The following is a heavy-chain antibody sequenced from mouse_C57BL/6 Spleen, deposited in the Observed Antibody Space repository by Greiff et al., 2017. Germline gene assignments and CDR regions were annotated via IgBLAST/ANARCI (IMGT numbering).Heavy chain of an antibody. CDR2: INPNNGGT. CDR3: ARGLDYYGSFDY. D-gene: IGHD1-1*01. CDR1: GYTFTDYY. Sequence: VQLQQSGPELVKPGASVKISCKASGYTFTDYYMNWVKQSHGKSLEWIGDINPNNGGTSYNQKFKGKATLTVDKSSSTAYMELRSLTSEDSAVYYCARGLDYYGSFDYWGQGTTLTGSS. J-gene: IGHJ2*01. V-gene: IGHV1-26*01.